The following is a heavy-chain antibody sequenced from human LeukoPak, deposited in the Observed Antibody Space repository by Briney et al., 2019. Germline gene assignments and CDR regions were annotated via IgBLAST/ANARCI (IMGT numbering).Heavy chain of an antibody. CDR1: GFSVSRNF. CDR3: ARGEYSYGPDY. J-gene: IGHJ4*02. Sequence: GGSLRLSCAASGFSVSRNFMTWVRQAPGKGLEWVSIMYGDGSTYNADSVKGRFTISRDNSDNTVFLQMNSLRAEDTAVYYCARGEYSYGPDYWGQGTLVTVSS. CDR2: MYGDGST. D-gene: IGHD5-18*01. V-gene: IGHV3-66*01.